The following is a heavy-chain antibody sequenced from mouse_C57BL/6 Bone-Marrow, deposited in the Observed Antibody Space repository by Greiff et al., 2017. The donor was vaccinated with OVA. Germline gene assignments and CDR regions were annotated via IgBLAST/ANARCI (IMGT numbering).Heavy chain of an antibody. CDR1: GYTFTSYG. CDR3: AREGFLAY. V-gene: IGHV1-81*01. J-gene: IGHJ3*01. D-gene: IGHD3-3*01. Sequence: VQRVESGAELARPGASVKLSCKASGYTFTSYGISWVKQRTGQGLEWIGEIYPRSGNTYYNEKFKGKATLTADKSSSTAYMELRSLTSEDSAVYFCAREGFLAYWGQGTLVTVSA. CDR2: IYPRSGNT.